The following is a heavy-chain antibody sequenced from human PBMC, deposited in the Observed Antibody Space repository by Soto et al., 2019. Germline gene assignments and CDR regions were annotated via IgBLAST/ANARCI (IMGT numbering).Heavy chain of an antibody. CDR2: INAGNGNT. V-gene: IGHV1-3*01. Sequence: GASVKVSCKASGYTFTSYAMHWVRQAPGQRLEWMGWINAGNGNTKYSQKFQGRVTITRDTSASTAYMELSSLRSEDTAVYYCASPNEYCTKGVCNPNWFDPWGQETLVTVSS. D-gene: IGHD2-8*01. CDR3: ASPNEYCTKGVCNPNWFDP. J-gene: IGHJ5*02. CDR1: GYTFTSYA.